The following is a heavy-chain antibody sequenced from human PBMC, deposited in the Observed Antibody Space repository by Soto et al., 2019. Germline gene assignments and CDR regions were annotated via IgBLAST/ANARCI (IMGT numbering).Heavy chain of an antibody. CDR3: ARSYCGGDCYQSYGMDV. Sequence: QVQLVESGGGVVQPGRSLRLSCAASGFTFSSYGMHWVRQAPGKGLEWVAVIWYDGSNTYYADSVKGRFTISRDNSKNTLYLQMNSLRAEDTSVYYCARSYCGGDCYQSYGMDVWGQGTTVTVSS. J-gene: IGHJ6*02. CDR1: GFTFSSYG. CDR2: IWYDGSNT. V-gene: IGHV3-33*01. D-gene: IGHD2-21*02.